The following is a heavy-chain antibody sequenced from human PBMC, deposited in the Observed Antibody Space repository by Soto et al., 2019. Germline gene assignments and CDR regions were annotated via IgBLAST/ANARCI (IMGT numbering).Heavy chain of an antibody. D-gene: IGHD6-13*01. V-gene: IGHV3-11*01. CDR3: ARDGRGSSWGGFDP. CDR1: GFIFSDYY. Sequence: QVQLVESGGGLVKPGGSLRLSCAASGFIFSDYYMSWIRQAPGKGLEWVSYISSGGDTIYYADSVKGRFTISRDNAKNSLYLQMNSLGADDTAVYYWARDGRGSSWGGFDPWGQGTLVTVSS. CDR2: ISSGGDTI. J-gene: IGHJ5*02.